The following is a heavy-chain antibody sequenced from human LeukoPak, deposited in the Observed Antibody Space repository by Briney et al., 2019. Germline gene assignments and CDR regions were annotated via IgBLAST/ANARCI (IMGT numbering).Heavy chain of an antibody. J-gene: IGHJ4*02. CDR2: IYYSGST. Sequence: PSETLSLTCAVYGGSFSGYYWSWIRQPPGKGLEWIGYIYYSGSTNYNPSLKSRVTISVDTSKNQFSLKLSSVTAADTAVYYCARAAGSGSRPLYYFDYWGQGTLVTVSS. CDR1: GGSFSGYY. V-gene: IGHV4-59*01. CDR3: ARAAGSGSRPLYYFDY. D-gene: IGHD3-10*01.